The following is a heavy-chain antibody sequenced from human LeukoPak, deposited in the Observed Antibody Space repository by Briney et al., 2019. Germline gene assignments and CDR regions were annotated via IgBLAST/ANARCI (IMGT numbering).Heavy chain of an antibody. Sequence: GSVKVSCKASGYTFTSYDINWVRQATGQGLEWMGWMNPNSGNTGYAQKFQGRVTITRNTSISTAYMELSSLRSEDTAVYYCARGRRDGYNYLLFDYWGQGTLVTVSS. J-gene: IGHJ4*02. CDR3: ARGRRDGYNYLLFDY. D-gene: IGHD5-24*01. CDR2: MNPNSGNT. V-gene: IGHV1-8*03. CDR1: GYTFTSYD.